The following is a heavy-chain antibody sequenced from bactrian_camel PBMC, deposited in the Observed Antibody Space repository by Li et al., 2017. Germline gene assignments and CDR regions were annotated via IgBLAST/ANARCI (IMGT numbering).Heavy chain of an antibody. D-gene: IGHD2*01. J-gene: IGHJ4*01. CDR1: RGFDDADA. Sequence: HVQLVESGGGSVQIGGSLTLACAASRGFDDADAEWGWFRQAPGKEREGVANLASDGSTIYANSLKGRFTISKDNARNWLDLQMESLEPGDTARYYCAADRRRHGPPSLRPGDYSVWGQGTQVTVS. CDR2: LASDGST. V-gene: IGHV3S53*01. CDR3: AADRRRHGPPSLRPGDYSV.